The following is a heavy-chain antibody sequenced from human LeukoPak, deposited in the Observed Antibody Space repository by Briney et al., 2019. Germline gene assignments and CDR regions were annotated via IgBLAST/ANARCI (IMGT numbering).Heavy chain of an antibody. J-gene: IGHJ6*03. CDR1: GFTFSSYE. D-gene: IGHD1-1*01. CDR3: AREGTGRYYYYYYIDV. V-gene: IGHV3-48*03. CDR2: ISSSGSTI. Sequence: GGSLRLSCAASGFTFSSYEMNWVRQAPGKGLEWVSYISSSGSTIYYADSVKGRSTISRGNAQNSLYLQMNNLRAEDTAVYYCAREGTGRYYYYYYIDVWGKGTTVTISS.